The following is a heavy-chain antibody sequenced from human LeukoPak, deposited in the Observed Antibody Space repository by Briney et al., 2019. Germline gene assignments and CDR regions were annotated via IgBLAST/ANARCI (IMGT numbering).Heavy chain of an antibody. CDR2: IYHSGST. Sequence: SETLSLTCTVSGYSISSGYYWGWIRQPPGKGLEWIGSIYHSGSTYYNPSLKSRVTISVDTSKNQFSLKLSSVTAADTAVYYCARVLGDYIIKGAFDIRGQGTMVTVSS. CDR1: GYSISSGYY. CDR3: ARVLGDYIIKGAFDI. V-gene: IGHV4-38-2*02. D-gene: IGHD4-17*01. J-gene: IGHJ3*02.